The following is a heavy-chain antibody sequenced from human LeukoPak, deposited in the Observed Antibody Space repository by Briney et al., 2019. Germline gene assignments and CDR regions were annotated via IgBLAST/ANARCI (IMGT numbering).Heavy chain of an antibody. J-gene: IGHJ3*02. CDR1: GYTFTGYY. CDR3: ARQAPNDAFDI. CDR2: INPNSGNT. V-gene: IGHV1-2*02. Sequence: ASVKVSCKASGYTFTGYYIHWVRQAPGQGLEWMGWINPNSGNTYSAQKFQGRVTMTRDTSISTAYMELRSLRSDDTAVYYCARQAPNDAFDIWDQGTMVTVSS.